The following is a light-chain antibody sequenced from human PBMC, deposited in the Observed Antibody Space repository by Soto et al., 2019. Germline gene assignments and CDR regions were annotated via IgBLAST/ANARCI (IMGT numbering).Light chain of an antibody. CDR2: GLS. CDR1: QSFRSYY. Sequence: EIVLTQSPATLSLSPGDRATLSCRASQSFRSYYFAWYQQKPGQPPRVILFGLSTRATAIPGRFSGSGSGTDFTLTISRLEPDDFGLYYCHQYGSSPLTFGGGTKVDIK. V-gene: IGKV3-20*01. J-gene: IGKJ4*01. CDR3: HQYGSSPLT.